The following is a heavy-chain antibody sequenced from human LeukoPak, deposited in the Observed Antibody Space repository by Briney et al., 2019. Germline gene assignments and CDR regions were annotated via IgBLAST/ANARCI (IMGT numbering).Heavy chain of an antibody. V-gene: IGHV3-23*01. Sequence: GGSLRLSCAASGFTFSSYAMSWVRQAPGKGLEWVSVITGSGGSTYYADSVKGRFTISRDNSKNTLYLQMNSLRAEDTAMYYCTNLLPTLYYFDSWGQGTLVIVSS. CDR1: GFTFSSYA. D-gene: IGHD2-15*01. CDR3: TNLLPTLYYFDS. CDR2: ITGSGGST. J-gene: IGHJ4*02.